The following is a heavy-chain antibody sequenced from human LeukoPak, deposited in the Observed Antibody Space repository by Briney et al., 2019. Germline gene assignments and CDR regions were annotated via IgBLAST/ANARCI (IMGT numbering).Heavy chain of an antibody. J-gene: IGHJ4*02. Sequence: GGSLRLSCAASGFTFSSYAMNWVRQAPGKGLEWVSVIGGRGGSTYYADSVKGRFTISRDNSKDTLYLQMNSLRAEDTAVYYCAGGYYFDYWGQGTLVTVSS. CDR1: GFTFSSYA. D-gene: IGHD3-16*01. CDR2: IGGRGGST. CDR3: AGGYYFDY. V-gene: IGHV3-23*01.